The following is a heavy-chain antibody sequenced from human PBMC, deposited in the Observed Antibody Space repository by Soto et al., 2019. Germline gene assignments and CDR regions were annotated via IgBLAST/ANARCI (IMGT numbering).Heavy chain of an antibody. CDR1: GFTFSSYA. V-gene: IGHV3-23*01. Sequence: EVQLLESGGGLVQPGGSLRLSCAASGFTFSSYAMSWVRQAPGKGLEWVSAISGSGGSTYYADSVKGRFTISRDNSKNALYLQMNSLRAEDAAVYYCAMSLDWLLPNCWGQGTLVTVSS. CDR3: AMSLDWLLPNC. CDR2: ISGSGGST. D-gene: IGHD3-9*01. J-gene: IGHJ4*02.